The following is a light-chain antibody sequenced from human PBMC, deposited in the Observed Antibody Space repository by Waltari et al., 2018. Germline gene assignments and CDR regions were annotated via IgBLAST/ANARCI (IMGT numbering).Light chain of an antibody. CDR3: QQRSNWRT. J-gene: IGKJ1*01. Sequence: DIVMTQSPATLSVSPGERATLSCRASQSIGSNLAWYQHKPGQAPSFLIYGASTRATGIPARFSGGGSGTEFTLTISSLEPEDFAVYYCQQRSNWRTFGQGTKVEIK. V-gene: IGKV3-15*01. CDR1: QSIGSN. CDR2: GAS.